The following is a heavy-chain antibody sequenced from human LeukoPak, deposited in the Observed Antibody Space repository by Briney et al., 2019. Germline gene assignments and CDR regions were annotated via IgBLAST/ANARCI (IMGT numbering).Heavy chain of an antibody. Sequence: PSQTLSLTCTVSGGSISSGGYYWSWIRQHPGKGLEWIGYIYYSGSTYYNPSLKSRVTISVDTSKNQFSLKLSSVTAADTAVYYCAGEADYYGSGSYDKPWYFDLWGRGTLVTVSS. CDR1: GGSISSGGYY. CDR3: AGEADYYGSGSYDKPWYFDL. J-gene: IGHJ2*01. V-gene: IGHV4-31*03. D-gene: IGHD3-10*01. CDR2: IYYSGST.